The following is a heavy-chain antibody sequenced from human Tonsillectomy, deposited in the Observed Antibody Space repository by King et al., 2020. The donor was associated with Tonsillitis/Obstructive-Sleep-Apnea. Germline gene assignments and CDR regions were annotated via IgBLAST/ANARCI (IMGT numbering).Heavy chain of an antibody. D-gene: IGHD2-15*01. CDR2: IYYSGST. Sequence: VQLQESGPGLVKPSETLSLTCTVSGGSVSSGSYYWCWIRQPPGKGLEWIGYIYYSGSTNYNPSLKSRVTISVDTSKNQFSLKLSSVTAADTAVYYCARDRDCSGGSCPVWVDAFDIWGQGTMVTVSS. V-gene: IGHV4-61*01. J-gene: IGHJ3*02. CDR3: ARDRDCSGGSCPVWVDAFDI. CDR1: GGSVSSGSYY.